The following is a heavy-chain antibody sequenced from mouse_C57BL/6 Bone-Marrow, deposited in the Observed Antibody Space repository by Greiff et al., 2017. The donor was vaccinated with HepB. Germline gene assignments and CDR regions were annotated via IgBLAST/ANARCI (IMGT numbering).Heavy chain of an antibody. J-gene: IGHJ2*01. CDR3: ARHYGSSYGYFDY. D-gene: IGHD1-1*01. V-gene: IGHV5-6*02. CDR1: GFTFSSYG. Sequence: EVKLVESGGDLVKPGGSLKLSCAASGFTFSSYGMSWVRQTPDKRLEWVATISSGGSYTYSPDSVKGRFTISRDNAKNTLYLQMSSLKSEDTAIDFCARHYGSSYGYFDYWGQGTTLTVSS. CDR2: ISSGGSYT.